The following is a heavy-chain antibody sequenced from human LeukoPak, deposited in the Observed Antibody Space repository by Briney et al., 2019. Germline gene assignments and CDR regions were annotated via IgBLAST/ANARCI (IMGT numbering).Heavy chain of an antibody. D-gene: IGHD6-19*01. CDR3: APASVAGAFDY. CDR1: GFSLSTSGVG. V-gene: IGHV2-5*02. J-gene: IGHJ4*02. Sequence: SGPTLVNPTQTLTLTCTFSGFSLSTSGVGVGWIRQPPGKALEWLALIYWDDDKRYSPSLKNRLTITKDNSKNQVVLTMTNMDPLDTATYYCAPASVAGAFDYWGQGTLVTVSS. CDR2: IYWDDDK.